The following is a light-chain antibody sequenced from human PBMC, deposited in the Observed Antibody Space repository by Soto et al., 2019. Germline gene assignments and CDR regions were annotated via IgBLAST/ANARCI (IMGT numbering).Light chain of an antibody. CDR1: QSVSSN. V-gene: IGKV3-15*01. J-gene: IGKJ5*01. CDR3: QQYNNWPPR. Sequence: EIVMTQSPATLSVSPGERATLSCRASQSVSSNLAWYQQKPGQAPRLLIYGASTRATGIPARFSGSGSGTEFTRTISSLQSEDFAVYYGQQYNNWPPRFGQGTRLEIK. CDR2: GAS.